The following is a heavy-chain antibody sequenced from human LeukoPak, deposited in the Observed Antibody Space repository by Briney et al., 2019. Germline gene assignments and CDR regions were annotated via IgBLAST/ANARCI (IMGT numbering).Heavy chain of an antibody. CDR1: GGSISSGSYY. CDR3: ARVRVAAPPPFYYYYYYMDV. V-gene: IGHV4-61*02. CDR2: IYTSGST. D-gene: IGHD2-15*01. Sequence: SETLSLTCTVSGGSISSGSYYWSWIRQPAGKGLEWIGRIYTSGSTTYNSSLKSRVTISLDTSKNHFSLRLSSVTAADTAVYYCARVRVAAPPPFYYYYYYMDVWGKGTTVTVSS. J-gene: IGHJ6*03.